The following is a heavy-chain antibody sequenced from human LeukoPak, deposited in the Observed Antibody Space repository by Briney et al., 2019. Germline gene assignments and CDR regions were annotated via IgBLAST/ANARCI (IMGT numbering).Heavy chain of an antibody. CDR2: ISGSGGNT. J-gene: IGHJ4*02. V-gene: IGHV3-23*01. CDR1: GFTFSSYA. D-gene: IGHD2-8*01. CDR3: AKEMGVVLMVYALDY. Sequence: QSGGSLRLSCAASGFTFSSYAMSWVRQAPGKGLEWVSGISGSGGNTFYADSVKGRFTISRDNSKSTLSLQMNSLRAEDTAVYYCAKEMGVVLMVYALDYWGQGNLVTVSS.